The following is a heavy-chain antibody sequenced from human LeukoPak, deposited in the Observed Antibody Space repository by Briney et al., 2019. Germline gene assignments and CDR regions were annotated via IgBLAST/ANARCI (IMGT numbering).Heavy chain of an antibody. J-gene: IGHJ3*02. CDR3: ARGLRGDAFDI. CDR2: IKQDGSEK. V-gene: IGHV3-7*01. Sequence: GGSLRLSCVVSGFTFSSYWMIWVRQAPGKGLEWVANIKQDGSEKHYVDSVKGRFTISRDNAKNSLYLQMNSLRAEDTAVYYCARGLRGDAFDIWGQGTMVTVSS. D-gene: IGHD5/OR15-5a*01. CDR1: GFTFSSYW.